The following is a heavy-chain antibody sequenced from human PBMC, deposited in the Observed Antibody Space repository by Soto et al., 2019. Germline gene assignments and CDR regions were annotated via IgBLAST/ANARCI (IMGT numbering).Heavy chain of an antibody. Sequence: GGSLRLSCAASGFTFSSYAMSWVRKAPGKGLEWVSAISGSGGSTYYADSVKGRFTISRDNSKNTLYLQMNSLRAEDTAVYYCAKWDPLEDYYDSSGYRFDYWGQGTLVTVSS. D-gene: IGHD3-22*01. V-gene: IGHV3-23*01. CDR3: AKWDPLEDYYDSSGYRFDY. J-gene: IGHJ4*02. CDR1: GFTFSSYA. CDR2: ISGSGGST.